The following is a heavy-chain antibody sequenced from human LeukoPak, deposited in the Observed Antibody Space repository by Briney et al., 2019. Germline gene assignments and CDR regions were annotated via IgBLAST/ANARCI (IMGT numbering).Heavy chain of an antibody. CDR3: AKAITTVDQ. V-gene: IGHV3-66*01. D-gene: IGHD3-22*01. CDR2: IHSGGTI. J-gene: IGHJ4*02. Sequence: GGSLRLSCAASGFTLSDYYMSWVRQAPGKGLEWVSLIHSGGTIYYTDSVKGRFTISRDNSKNTLYLQMNSLTIEDTAVYYCAKAITTVDQWGQGTLVTVSS. CDR1: GFTLSDYY.